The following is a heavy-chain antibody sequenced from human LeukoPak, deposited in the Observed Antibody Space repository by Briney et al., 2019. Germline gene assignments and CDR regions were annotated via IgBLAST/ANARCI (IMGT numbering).Heavy chain of an antibody. V-gene: IGHV4-59*08. CDR1: SGSISSYY. D-gene: IGHD6-6*01. Sequence: PSETLSLTCTVSSGSISSYYWSWIRQPPGKGLEWIGYIYYSGSTNYNPSLKSRVTISVDTSKNQFSLKLSSVTAADTAVYYCARTTDASITAHWGQGTLVTVSS. J-gene: IGHJ4*02. CDR3: ARTTDASITAH. CDR2: IYYSGST.